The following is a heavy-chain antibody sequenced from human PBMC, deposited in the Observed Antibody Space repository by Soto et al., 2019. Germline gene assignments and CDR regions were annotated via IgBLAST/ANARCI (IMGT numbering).Heavy chain of an antibody. D-gene: IGHD6-6*01. CDR3: AREMGFEQLLTYYYYGMDV. V-gene: IGHV1-46*01. J-gene: IGHJ6*02. CDR2: INPSGGST. Sequence: GASVKVSCKASVYTFTSYYIHWVRQAPGQGLEWMGIINPSGGSTSYAQKFQGRVTMTRDTSTSTVYMELSSLRSEDTAVYYCAREMGFEQLLTYYYYGMDVWGQGTTVTVSS. CDR1: VYTFTSYY.